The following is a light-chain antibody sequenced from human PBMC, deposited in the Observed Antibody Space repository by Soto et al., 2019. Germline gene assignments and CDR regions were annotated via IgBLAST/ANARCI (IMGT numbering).Light chain of an antibody. V-gene: IGKV3-20*01. Sequence: EIVLTQSPGTLSLSPGERATLSCRASQSVSTSYLAWYQQKPGQAPRLLIYGASSRATGIPDRFSGSGSGADFTLTISGLEPEDFAVYSCLQYGSVPLTFDRETKVEIK. CDR1: QSVSTSY. CDR3: LQYGSVPLT. J-gene: IGKJ4*01. CDR2: GAS.